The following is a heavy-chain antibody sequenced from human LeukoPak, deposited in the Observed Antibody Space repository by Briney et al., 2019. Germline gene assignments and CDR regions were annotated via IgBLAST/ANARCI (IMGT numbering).Heavy chain of an antibody. CDR1: GGSISSSSYY. D-gene: IGHD3-10*01. CDR3: ARLGYYASFDP. V-gene: IGHV4-39*01. Sequence: SQTLSLTCTVSGGSISSSSYYWGWIRRPPGKGLEWIGSIYYSGSTYYNPSLKSRVTISVDTSKNQFSLKLSSVTAADTAVYYCARLGYYASFDPWGQGTLVTVSS. CDR2: IYYSGST. J-gene: IGHJ5*02.